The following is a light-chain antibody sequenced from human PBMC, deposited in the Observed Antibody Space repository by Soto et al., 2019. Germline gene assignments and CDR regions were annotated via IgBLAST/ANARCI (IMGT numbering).Light chain of an antibody. Sequence: QSVLTQPASVSGSPGQSITISCTGTSSDVGGYNYVSWYQQHPGKAPKLMIYEVSNRPSGVSNRFSGSKSGNTAALTISGLQAEDEADYYGSSYTSSSRVFGGGTKLTVL. V-gene: IGLV2-14*01. J-gene: IGLJ3*02. CDR1: SSDVGGYNY. CDR3: SSYTSSSRV. CDR2: EVS.